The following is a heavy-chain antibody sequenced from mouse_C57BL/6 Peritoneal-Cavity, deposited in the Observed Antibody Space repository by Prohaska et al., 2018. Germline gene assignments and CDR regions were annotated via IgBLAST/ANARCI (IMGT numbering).Heavy chain of an antibody. Sequence: EFQLQQSGPELVKPGASVKISCKASGYSFTDYNMNWVKQSNGKSLEWIGVINPNYGTTSYNQKLKGKASLTVDQSSSTAYMQLNRLASEDSSVYFCARRGPPSGGFAYWGQGTLVTVSA. V-gene: IGHV1-39*01. CDR1: GYSFTDYN. D-gene: IGHD3-2*02. CDR2: INPNYGTT. CDR3: ARRGPPSGGFAY. J-gene: IGHJ3*01.